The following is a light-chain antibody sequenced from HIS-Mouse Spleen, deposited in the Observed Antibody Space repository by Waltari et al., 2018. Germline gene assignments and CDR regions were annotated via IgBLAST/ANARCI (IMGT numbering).Light chain of an antibody. CDR1: PSISSW. V-gene: IGKV1-5*03. Sequence: DIQMTQSPSTLSASLGDRVTITCRASPSISSWLAWYQQKPGKAPKLLIYKASSLESGVPSRFSGSGSGTEFTLTISSLQPDDFATYYCQQYNSYLTFGGGTKVEIK. CDR2: KAS. J-gene: IGKJ4*01. CDR3: QQYNSYLT.